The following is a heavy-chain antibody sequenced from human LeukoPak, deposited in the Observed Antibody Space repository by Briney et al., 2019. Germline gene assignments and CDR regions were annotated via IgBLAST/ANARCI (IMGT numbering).Heavy chain of an antibody. Sequence: GGSLRLSCATSGFTFSSYWTSWVRQAPGKGLEWVANIKEDGSEKYYVDSVKGRFTISRDNAKNSLYLQMNSLRAEDTAVYYCAREDYWGQGTLVAVSS. V-gene: IGHV3-7*04. CDR2: IKEDGSEK. CDR1: GFTFSSYW. CDR3: AREDY. J-gene: IGHJ4*02.